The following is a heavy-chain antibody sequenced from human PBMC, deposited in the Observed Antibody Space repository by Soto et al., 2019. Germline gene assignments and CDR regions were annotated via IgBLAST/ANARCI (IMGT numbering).Heavy chain of an antibody. Sequence: GGSLRLSCAASGFTFSSYSMNWVRQAPGKGLEWVSSISSSSSYIYYADSVKGRFTISRDNAKNSLYLQMNSLRAEDTAVYYCARDPPYGSGTSQNYGMDVWGQGTKVTVSS. CDR1: GFTFSSYS. CDR3: ARDPPYGSGTSQNYGMDV. J-gene: IGHJ6*02. CDR2: ISSSSSYI. V-gene: IGHV3-21*01. D-gene: IGHD3-10*01.